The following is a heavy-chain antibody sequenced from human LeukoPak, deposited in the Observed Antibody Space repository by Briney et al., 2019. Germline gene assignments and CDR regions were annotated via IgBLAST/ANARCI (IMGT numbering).Heavy chain of an antibody. CDR1: GFTFSRYG. CDR3: AKDSCGGDCYSLDY. J-gene: IGHJ4*02. V-gene: IGHV3-30*18. Sequence: GTSLRLSCAVSGFTFSRYGMQWVRQAPGRGLECVAVISNDGRNKNYGDSVKGRFTISRDSSKNTLYLQMNSLRAEDTAVYYCAKDSCGGDCYSLDYWGQGTLVTVSS. CDR2: ISNDGRNK. D-gene: IGHD2-21*02.